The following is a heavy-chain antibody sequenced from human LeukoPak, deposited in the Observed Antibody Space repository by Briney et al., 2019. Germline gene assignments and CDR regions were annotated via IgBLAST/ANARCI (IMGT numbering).Heavy chain of an antibody. J-gene: IGHJ4*02. Sequence: AGSLRLSCAASGFTFSSYAMSWVRQAPGKGLESVSVTSVGGTSTSYADSVKGRFTISRDRSKDTLYLQMDSLRAEDTAIYYCARFVTESGTRSFDCWGQGTLVTVSP. CDR3: ARFVTESGTRSFDC. D-gene: IGHD6-13*01. CDR1: GFTFSSYA. CDR2: TSVGGTST. V-gene: IGHV3-23*01.